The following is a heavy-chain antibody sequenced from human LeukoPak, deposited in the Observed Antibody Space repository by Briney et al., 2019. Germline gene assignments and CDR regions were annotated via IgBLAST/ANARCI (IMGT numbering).Heavy chain of an antibody. CDR2: IYYSGST. V-gene: IGHV4-61*01. J-gene: IGHJ3*02. Sequence: PSETLSLTCTVSGGSVSSGSYYWSWIRQPPGKGLEWIGYIYYSGSTNYDPSLKSRVTISVDTSKNQFSLKLSSVTAADTAVYYCAREWRGSDAFDIWGQGTMVTVSS. CDR1: GGSVSSGSYY. CDR3: AREWRGSDAFDI. D-gene: IGHD3-10*01.